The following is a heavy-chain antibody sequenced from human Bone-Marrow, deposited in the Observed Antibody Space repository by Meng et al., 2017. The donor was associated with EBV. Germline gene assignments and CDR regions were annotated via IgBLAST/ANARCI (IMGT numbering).Heavy chain of an antibody. D-gene: IGHD2-15*01. CDR3: ASTNLGYCSGGSCLGPFDY. J-gene: IGHJ4*02. CDR2: IIPIFGTA. Sequence: QGQLVQSGAEVKKPGSSEKVSCKASEGTFSSDAISWVRQAPGQGLEWMGGIIPIFGTANYAQKFQGRVTITADESTSTAYMELSSLRSEDTAVYYCASTNLGYCSGGSCLGPFDYWGQGTLVTVSS. CDR1: EGTFSSDA. V-gene: IGHV1-69*01.